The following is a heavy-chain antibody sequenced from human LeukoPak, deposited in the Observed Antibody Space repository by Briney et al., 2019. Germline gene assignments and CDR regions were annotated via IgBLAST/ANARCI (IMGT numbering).Heavy chain of an antibody. Sequence: GGSLRLSCAASGFTFSSYSMNWVRQAPGKGLEWVSSISSGSSYIYYADSLKGRFTISRDNAKNSLYLQMNSLRAEDTAVYYCARGLVGGYYSSSFWGQGTLVTVSS. CDR3: ARGLVGGYYSSSF. CDR2: ISSGSSYI. CDR1: GFTFSSYS. J-gene: IGHJ4*02. V-gene: IGHV3-21*01. D-gene: IGHD6-13*01.